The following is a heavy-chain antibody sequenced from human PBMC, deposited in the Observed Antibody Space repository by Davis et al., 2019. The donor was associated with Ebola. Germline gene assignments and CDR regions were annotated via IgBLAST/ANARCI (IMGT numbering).Heavy chain of an antibody. D-gene: IGHD6-13*01. CDR1: GGTFSSYA. V-gene: IGHV1-69*13. Sequence: SVKVSCKASGGTFSSYAISWVRQAPGQGLEWMGGIIPIFGTANYAQKFQGRVTITADESTSTAYMELSSLRSEDTAVYYCAYSSSWYRRGEGPYYFDYWGQGTLVTVSS. CDR3: AYSSSWYRRGEGPYYFDY. J-gene: IGHJ4*02. CDR2: IIPIFGTA.